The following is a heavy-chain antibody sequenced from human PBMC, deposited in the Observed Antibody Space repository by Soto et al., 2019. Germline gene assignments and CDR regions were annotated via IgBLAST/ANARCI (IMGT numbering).Heavy chain of an antibody. D-gene: IGHD3-10*01. CDR3: ARVFSMVRGVIIPPFDD. Sequence: XSLKVSCRASVYTFTSYAMHWVRQAPGQSLEWMGWINAGNCNTKYSKKFQGRVTITRDTSASTAYMELSSLRSEDTAVYYCARVFSMVRGVIIPPFDDWGQGTLVTVSS. CDR2: INAGNCNT. V-gene: IGHV1-3*01. CDR1: VYTFTSYA. J-gene: IGHJ4*02.